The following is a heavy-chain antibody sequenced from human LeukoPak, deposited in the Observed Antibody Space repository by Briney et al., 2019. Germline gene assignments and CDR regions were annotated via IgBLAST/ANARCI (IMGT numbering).Heavy chain of an antibody. CDR2: ISYDGSNK. Sequence: GGSLRLSCAASGFTFSSYAMHWVRQAPGKGLEWVAVISYDGSNKYYADSVKGRFTISRDNSKNTLYLQMNSLRAEDTAVYYCAREQIKYSSGWYDAFDIWGQGAMVTVSS. J-gene: IGHJ3*02. D-gene: IGHD6-19*01. V-gene: IGHV3-30-3*01. CDR1: GFTFSSYA. CDR3: AREQIKYSSGWYDAFDI.